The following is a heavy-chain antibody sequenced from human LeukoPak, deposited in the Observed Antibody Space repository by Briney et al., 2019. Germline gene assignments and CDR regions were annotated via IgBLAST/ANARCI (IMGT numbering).Heavy chain of an antibody. CDR2: IYPADSDI. CDR3: ARLVATTEYYFDY. CDR1: GYSINNYW. J-gene: IGHJ4*02. Sequence: GESLKISCKSSGYSINNYWIAWVRQMPGRGLEWMGIIYPADSDIRYSPSFQGQVTISADKSISTAYLQWNSLKASDTAMYYCARLVATTEYYFDYWGQGTLVTVSS. V-gene: IGHV5-51*01. D-gene: IGHD5-12*01.